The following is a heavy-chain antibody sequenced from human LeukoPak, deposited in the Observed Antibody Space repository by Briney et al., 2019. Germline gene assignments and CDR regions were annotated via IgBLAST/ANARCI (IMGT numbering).Heavy chain of an antibody. V-gene: IGHV4-34*01. CDR1: GGSFSGYY. D-gene: IGHD1-26*01. CDR3: ARVASGSLDY. Sequence: SETLSLTCAVYGGSFSGYYRSWIRQPPGKGLEWIGEINHSGSTNYNPSLKSRVTISVDTSKNQFSLKLSSVTAADTAVYYCARVASGSLDYWGQGTLVTVSS. CDR2: INHSGST. J-gene: IGHJ4*02.